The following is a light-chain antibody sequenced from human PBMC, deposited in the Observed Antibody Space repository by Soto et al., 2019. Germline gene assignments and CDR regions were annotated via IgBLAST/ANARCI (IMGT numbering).Light chain of an antibody. CDR2: LGS. V-gene: IGKV2-28*01. J-gene: IGKJ1*01. CDR1: QSLPHSNSNTY. Sequence: DIVLTQSPAYVPVTPVEPASISFTSSQSLPHSNSNTYLAWYLQKPGQSPQLLIYLGSNRAPGVPSRFSGSGSATEFTLTISSLQPDDFATYYCQQYSTYPWTFGQGTKVDIK. CDR3: QQYSTYPWT.